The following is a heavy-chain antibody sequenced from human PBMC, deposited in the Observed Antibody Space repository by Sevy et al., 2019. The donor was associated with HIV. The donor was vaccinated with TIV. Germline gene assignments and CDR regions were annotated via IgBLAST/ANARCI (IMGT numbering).Heavy chain of an antibody. CDR2: ISYDGSNK. J-gene: IGHJ4*02. V-gene: IGHV3-30*18. CDR3: AKAAEMATGLFGYFDY. CDR1: GFTFSSYG. D-gene: IGHD5-12*01. Sequence: GGSLRLSCAASGFTFSSYGMHWVRQAPGRGLEWVAVISYDGSNKYYADSVKGRFTISRDNSKNTLYLQMNSLRAEDTAVYYCAKAAEMATGLFGYFDYWGQRTLVTVSS.